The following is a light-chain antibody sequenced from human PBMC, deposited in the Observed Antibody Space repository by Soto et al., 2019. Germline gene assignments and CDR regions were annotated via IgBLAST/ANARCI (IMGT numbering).Light chain of an antibody. CDR2: EVN. CDR3: SSYTTSSTVV. V-gene: IGLV2-14*01. CDR1: SSDIGGYKY. Sequence: QSALTQPASVSGSPGQSITISCTGTSSDIGGYKYVSWYQQHPGKAPKLMIYEVNNRPSGVSNRFSGSKSDNTASLTISGLQAEDEADYYCSSYTTSSTVVFGGGTKLTVL. J-gene: IGLJ2*01.